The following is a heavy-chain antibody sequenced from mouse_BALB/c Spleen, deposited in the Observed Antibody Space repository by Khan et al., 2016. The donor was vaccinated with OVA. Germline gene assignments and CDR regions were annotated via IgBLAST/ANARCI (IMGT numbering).Heavy chain of an antibody. V-gene: IGHV3-2*02. D-gene: IGHD1-2*01. CDR2: ISYSGST. Sequence: EVQLQESGPGLVKPSQSLSLTCTVTGYSITSGYGWNWIRHFPGNKLEWMGYISYSGSTNYNPSLTSRISITRDTSKNQFFLQLNSVTTEDTATYYCARTARIKYWGQGTTLTVSS. CDR3: ARTARIKY. J-gene: IGHJ2*01. CDR1: GYSITSGYG.